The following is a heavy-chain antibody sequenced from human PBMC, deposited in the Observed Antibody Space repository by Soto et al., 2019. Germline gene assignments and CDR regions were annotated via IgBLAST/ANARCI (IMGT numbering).Heavy chain of an antibody. D-gene: IGHD5-12*01. J-gene: IGHJ4*02. CDR1: GFTXSGYS. CDR3: ARATRGGYKEGFDY. V-gene: IGHV3-21*01. Sequence: XGSLRLSCAESGFTXSGYSMNWVRQAPGKGLEWVSSISTNSDYIYYADSVKGRFTISRDNAKNSLFLQMTGLRVEDAAVYYCARATRGGYKEGFDYWGQGTLVTVSS. CDR2: ISTNSDYI.